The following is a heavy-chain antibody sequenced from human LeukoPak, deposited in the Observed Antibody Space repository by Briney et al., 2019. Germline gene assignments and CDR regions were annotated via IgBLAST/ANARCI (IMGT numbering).Heavy chain of an antibody. Sequence: GGSLRLSCAASGFTFSSYAMSWVRQAPGEGLEWVSAISGSGGSTYYADSVKGRFTISRDNSKNTLYLQMNSLRAEDTAVYYCAKRRGYSYGHYFDYWGQGTLVTVSS. CDR2: ISGSGGST. CDR1: GFTFSSYA. V-gene: IGHV3-23*01. J-gene: IGHJ4*02. CDR3: AKRRGYSYGHYFDY. D-gene: IGHD5-18*01.